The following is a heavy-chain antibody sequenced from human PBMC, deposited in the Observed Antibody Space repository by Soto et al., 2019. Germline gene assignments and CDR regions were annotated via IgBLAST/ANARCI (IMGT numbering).Heavy chain of an antibody. J-gene: IGHJ4*02. CDR1: GFTFSSYW. V-gene: IGHV3-74*01. CDR2: INSDGSST. CDR3: ASVYSGSYYY. D-gene: IGHD1-26*01. Sequence: GGSLRLSCAASGFTFSSYWMHWVRQAPGKGLVWVSRINSDGSSTIYEDSVKGRFTISRDNAKNTLYLQMNSLRAEDTAVYYWASVYSGSYYYWGQGTLVTVSS.